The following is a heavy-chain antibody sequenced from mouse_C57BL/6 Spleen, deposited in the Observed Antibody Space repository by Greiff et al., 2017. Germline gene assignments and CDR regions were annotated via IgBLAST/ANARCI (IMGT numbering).Heavy chain of an antibody. CDR3: ASQTAQASWFAY. Sequence: QVQLQQPGAELVRPGSSVKLSCKASGYTFTSYWMHWVKQRPIQGLEWIGNIDPSDSEPHYHQKFKDKATLTVDKSSSTAYMQLSSLTSEDSAVYYCASQTAQASWFAYWGQGTLVTVSA. D-gene: IGHD3-2*02. V-gene: IGHV1-52*01. J-gene: IGHJ3*01. CDR2: IDPSDSEP. CDR1: GYTFTSYW.